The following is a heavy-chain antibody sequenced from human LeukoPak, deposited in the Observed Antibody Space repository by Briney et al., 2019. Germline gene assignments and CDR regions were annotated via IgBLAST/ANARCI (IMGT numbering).Heavy chain of an antibody. CDR1: GGSISSSSYY. J-gene: IGHJ5*02. CDR2: IYYSGST. CDR3: ARGDGGFLLTFISKEGNWFDP. V-gene: IGHV4-39*07. D-gene: IGHD4/OR15-4a*01. Sequence: KPSETLSLTCTVSGGSISSSSYYWGWIRQPPGKGLEWIGSIYYSGSTYYNPSLKSRVTISVDTSKNQFSLKLSSVTAADTAVYYCARGDGGFLLTFISKEGNWFDPWGQGTLVTVSS.